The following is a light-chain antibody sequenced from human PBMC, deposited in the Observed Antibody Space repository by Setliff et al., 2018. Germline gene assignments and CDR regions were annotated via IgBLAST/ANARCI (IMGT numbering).Light chain of an antibody. V-gene: IGLV2-11*01. CDR2: EVT. J-gene: IGLJ1*01. CDR3: SSYTGSDTIV. Sequence: QSALTQPRSVSGSPGQSVTISCTGTSSDVGSYNYVSWYQQHPGKAPKVLIYEVTNRPSGVSDRFSGSKSGNTASLSISGLQAEDEADYYCSSYTGSDTIVFGTGTKVTVL. CDR1: SSDVGSYNY.